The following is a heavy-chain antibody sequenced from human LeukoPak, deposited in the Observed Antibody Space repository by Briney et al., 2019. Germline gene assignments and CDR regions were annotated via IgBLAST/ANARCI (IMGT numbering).Heavy chain of an antibody. Sequence: PGGSLRLSCAASGFTFSDTWMHWVRQAPGEGLVWVSRIRSDGSDTRYAESVKGRFTISRDNAKNTLYLQMNSLRAEDTALYYCARDGGVGATEFDYWGQGTLVTVSS. CDR1: GFTFSDTW. CDR3: ARDGGVGATEFDY. J-gene: IGHJ4*02. V-gene: IGHV3-74*01. CDR2: IRSDGSDT. D-gene: IGHD1-26*01.